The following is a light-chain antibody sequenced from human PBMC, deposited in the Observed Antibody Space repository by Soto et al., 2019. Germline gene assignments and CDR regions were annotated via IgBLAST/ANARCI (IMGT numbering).Light chain of an antibody. CDR3: QLYNNWPPLT. J-gene: IGKJ4*01. Sequence: EIVMTQSPATLSVSPGERATLSCRASQSVSSNLAWYQQKPGQAPRLLIYGASTRATGIPARFNGSGSGTEFTLTIGSLQSEDFAVYYCQLYNNWPPLTFGGGTKVEIK. CDR1: QSVSSN. V-gene: IGKV3-15*01. CDR2: GAS.